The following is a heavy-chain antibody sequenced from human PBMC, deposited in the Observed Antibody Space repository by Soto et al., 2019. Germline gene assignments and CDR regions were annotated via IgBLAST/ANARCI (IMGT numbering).Heavy chain of an antibody. V-gene: IGHV3-30-3*01. Sequence: QVQLVESGGGVVQPGRSLRLSCAASGFTFSSYAMHWVRQAPGKGLEWVAVISYDGSNKYYADSVKGRFTISRDNSKNTLYLQMNILRAEDTAVYYCARGPHFYDYVWGSLDWGQGTLVTVSS. CDR1: GFTFSSYA. CDR2: ISYDGSNK. CDR3: ARGPHFYDYVWGSLD. J-gene: IGHJ4*02. D-gene: IGHD3-16*01.